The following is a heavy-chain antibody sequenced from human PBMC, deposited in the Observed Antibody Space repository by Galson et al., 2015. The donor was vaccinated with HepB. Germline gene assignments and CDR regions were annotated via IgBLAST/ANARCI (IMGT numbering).Heavy chain of an antibody. Sequence: SVKVSCKASGGTFGNFSFSWVRQAPGQGLEWMGGIIPVLGAANHAQKFQGRVTISADESTNTAYMELSSLRSEDTALYYCARDKNPTTVLRGVIEHNYYYMDVWGKGTMVTVSS. D-gene: IGHD3-10*01. V-gene: IGHV1-69*13. CDR2: IIPVLGAA. CDR1: GGTFGNFS. J-gene: IGHJ6*03. CDR3: ARDKNPTTVLRGVIEHNYYYMDV.